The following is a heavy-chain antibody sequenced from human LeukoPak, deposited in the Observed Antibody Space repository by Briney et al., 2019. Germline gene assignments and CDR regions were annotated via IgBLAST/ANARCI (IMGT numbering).Heavy chain of an antibody. V-gene: IGHV3-11*01. J-gene: IGHJ4*02. CDR2: ISSSGSTI. Sequence: GGSLRLSCAASGFTFSSYAMSWIRQAPGKGLEWVSYISSSGSTIYYADSVKGRFTISRDNAKNSLYLQMNSLRAEDTAVYYCARLGGLGYCSSTSCYHDYWGQGTLVTVSS. CDR1: GFTFSSYA. CDR3: ARLGGLGYCSSTSCYHDY. D-gene: IGHD2-2*01.